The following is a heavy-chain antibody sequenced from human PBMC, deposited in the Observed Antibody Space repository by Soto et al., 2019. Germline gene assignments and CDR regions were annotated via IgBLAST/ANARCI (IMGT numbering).Heavy chain of an antibody. V-gene: IGHV4-31*03. J-gene: IGHJ6*02. CDR2: IYYSGST. Sequence: SETLSLTCTVSGGSISSGGYYWSWIRQHPGKGLEWIGYIYYSGSTYYNPSLKSRVTISVDTSKNQFSLKLSSVTAADTAVYYCARHDEVHKLQNGMGVWGQGTTVTVSS. CDR3: ARHDEVHKLQNGMGV. CDR1: GGSISSGGYY. D-gene: IGHD2-15*01.